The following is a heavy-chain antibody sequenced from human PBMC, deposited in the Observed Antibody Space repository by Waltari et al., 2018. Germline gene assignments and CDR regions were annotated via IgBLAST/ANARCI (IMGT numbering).Heavy chain of an antibody. D-gene: IGHD3-16*02. Sequence: VELVGSGGDVVKAGRASRRTCAASGFTLHPHALSWVRQAPGKRLEWISGISGSSSSTYYADSVKGRFTISRDNSKNTLYLQMNSLRVEDTAVYFCAKVEGGIVTRYYALDIWGQGTMVTVSS. J-gene: IGHJ3*02. CDR1: GFTLHPHA. V-gene: IGHV3-23*04. CDR3: AKVEGGIVTRYYALDI. CDR2: ISGSSSST.